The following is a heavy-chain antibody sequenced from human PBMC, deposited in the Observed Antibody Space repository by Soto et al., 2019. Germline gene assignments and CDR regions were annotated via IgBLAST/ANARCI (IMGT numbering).Heavy chain of an antibody. CDR2: MNPNSGNT. V-gene: IGHV1-8*01. J-gene: IGHJ6*03. D-gene: IGHD2-2*01. Sequence: GASVKVSCKASGYTFTSYDINWVRQATGQGLEWMGWMNPNSGNTGYAQKFQGRVTMTRNTSISTAYMELSSLRSEDTAVYYCARGPSVHYYYYYMDVGGKGTTVTVSS. CDR3: ARGPSVHYYYYYMDV. CDR1: GYTFTSYD.